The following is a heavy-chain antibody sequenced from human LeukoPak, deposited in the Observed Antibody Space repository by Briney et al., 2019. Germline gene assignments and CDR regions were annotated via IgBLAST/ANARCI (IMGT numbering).Heavy chain of an antibody. Sequence: GGSLRLSCAASGFTFSSYSMNWVRQAPGKGLEWVSSISSSSSYIYYADSVKGRFTISRDNAKNSLYLQMNSLRAEDTAVYYCARKGGSYYGGYFDYWGQGTLVTVSS. D-gene: IGHD1-26*01. CDR3: ARKGGSYYGGYFDY. J-gene: IGHJ4*02. CDR2: ISSSSSYI. V-gene: IGHV3-21*01. CDR1: GFTFSSYS.